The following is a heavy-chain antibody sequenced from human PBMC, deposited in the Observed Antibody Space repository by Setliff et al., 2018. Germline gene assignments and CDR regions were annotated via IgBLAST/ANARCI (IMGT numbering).Heavy chain of an antibody. CDR3: ARQEDDSSGYYSTD. J-gene: IGHJ4*02. Sequence: SETLSLTCAVSGGSISSSYYYWGWIRQPPGKGLEWIGSIYYSGSTYYNPSLKSRVTISVDTSKNQFSLKLSSVTVADTAVYYCARQEDDSSGYYSTDWGQGTLVTGSS. CDR2: IYYSGST. CDR1: GGSISSSYYY. D-gene: IGHD3-22*01. V-gene: IGHV4-39*01.